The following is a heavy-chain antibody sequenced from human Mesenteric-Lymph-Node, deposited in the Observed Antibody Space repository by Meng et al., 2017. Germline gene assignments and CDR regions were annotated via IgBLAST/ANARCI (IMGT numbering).Heavy chain of an antibody. Sequence: ASVKVSCKASGYTFTTAALHWVRQAPGQGLEWMGWVDAGNGYTKYSQNFQGRVTITRDTPATTAYMELSRLRSDDTAVYYCARVRWNTAMVGYYYYYYGMDVWGQGTTVTVSS. CDR3: ARVRWNTAMVGYYYYYYGMDV. J-gene: IGHJ6*02. V-gene: IGHV1-3*01. D-gene: IGHD5-18*01. CDR2: VDAGNGYT. CDR1: GYTFTTAA.